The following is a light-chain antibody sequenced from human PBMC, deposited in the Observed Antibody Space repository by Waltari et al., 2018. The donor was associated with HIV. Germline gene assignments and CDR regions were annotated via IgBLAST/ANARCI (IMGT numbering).Light chain of an antibody. CDR1: SSNIGAGYD. CDR3: QSYDSSLSGDVI. Sequence: QSVLTQPPSVSGAPGQRVTISCTGSSSNIGAGYDVHWYQQLPGTAPKLLIYGNYNRPSGVPDRFSGSKSGTSASLAITGLRAADEADYYCQSYDSSLSGDVIFGGGTTLTVL. CDR2: GNY. J-gene: IGLJ2*01. V-gene: IGLV1-40*01.